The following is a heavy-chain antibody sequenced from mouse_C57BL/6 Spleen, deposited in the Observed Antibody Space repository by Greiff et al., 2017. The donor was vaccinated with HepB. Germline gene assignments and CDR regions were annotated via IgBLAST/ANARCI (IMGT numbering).Heavy chain of an antibody. J-gene: IGHJ1*03. CDR2: IRNKANGYTT. CDR3: ERYRYGSWYFDV. CDR1: GFTFTDYY. D-gene: IGHD1-1*01. V-gene: IGHV7-3*01. Sequence: VESGGGLVQPGGSLSLSCAASGFTFTDYYMSWVRQPPGKALEWLGFIRNKANGYTTEYSASVKGRFTISRDNSQSILYLQMNALRAEDSATYYCERYRYGSWYFDVWGTGTTVTVSS.